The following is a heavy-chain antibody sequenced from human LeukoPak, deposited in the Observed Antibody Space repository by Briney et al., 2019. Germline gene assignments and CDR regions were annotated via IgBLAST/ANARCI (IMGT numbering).Heavy chain of an antibody. Sequence: GGSLRLSCAASGFTFSSYSMNWVRQAPGKGLEWVSSVSSRSSYIYYADSVKGRFTISRDNAWNSLYLQMNSLRAEDTAVYYCARRAGAYSHPYDYWGQGTLVTVSS. D-gene: IGHD4/OR15-4a*01. J-gene: IGHJ4*02. CDR1: GFTFSSYS. CDR3: ARRAGAYSHPYDY. V-gene: IGHV3-21*04. CDR2: VSSRSSYI.